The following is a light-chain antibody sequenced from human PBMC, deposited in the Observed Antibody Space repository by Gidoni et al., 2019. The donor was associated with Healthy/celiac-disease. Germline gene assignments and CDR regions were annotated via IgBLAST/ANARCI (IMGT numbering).Light chain of an antibody. Sequence: EIVLTQSPGTLSLSPGERATLSCRASQSVSSSYLAWYQQKPGQAPRLLIYCASSRATGIPDRFSGSGSGTDFTLTISSLEPEDFAVYYCQQYGSSSPLTFGGGTKVEIK. CDR3: QQYGSSSPLT. J-gene: IGKJ4*01. V-gene: IGKV3-20*01. CDR1: QSVSSSY. CDR2: CAS.